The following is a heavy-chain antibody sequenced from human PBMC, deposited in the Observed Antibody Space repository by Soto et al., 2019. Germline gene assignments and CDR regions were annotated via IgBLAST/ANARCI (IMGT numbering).Heavy chain of an antibody. CDR2: IYYSGST. CDR3: ARRLGIKYNWFDP. Sequence: SETLSLTCTVSGGSISSSSYYWGWIRLPPGKGLEWIGSIYYSGSTYYNPSLKSRVTISVDTSKNQFSLKLSSVTAADTAVYYCARRLGIKYNWFDPWGQGTLVTVSS. CDR1: GGSISSSSYY. V-gene: IGHV4-39*01. J-gene: IGHJ5*02. D-gene: IGHD3-16*01.